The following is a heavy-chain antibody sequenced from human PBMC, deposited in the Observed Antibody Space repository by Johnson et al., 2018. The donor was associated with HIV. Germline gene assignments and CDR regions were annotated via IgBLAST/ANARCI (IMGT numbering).Heavy chain of an antibody. D-gene: IGHD6-25*01. V-gene: IGHV3-30*04. CDR3: ARDFIAPELGDAFDI. CDR1: GFTFSSYA. CDR2: ISYDGSNK. Sequence: QVQLVESGGGVVRPGGSLRLSCAASGFTFSSYAMHWVRQAPGKGLEWVAVISYDGSNKYYADSVKGRFTISRDNSKNTLYLQMNSLIAEDTAVYYCARDFIAPELGDAFDIWGQGTMVTVSS. J-gene: IGHJ3*02.